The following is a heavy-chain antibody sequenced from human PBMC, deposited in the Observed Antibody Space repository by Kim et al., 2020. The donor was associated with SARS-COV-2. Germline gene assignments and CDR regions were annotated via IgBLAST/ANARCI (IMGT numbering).Heavy chain of an antibody. Sequence: ASVKVSCKASGYTFTSYYMHWVRQAPGQGLEWMGIINPSGGSTSYAQKFQGRVTMTRDTSTSTVYMELSSLRSEDTAVYYCAREADYYDSSGYYCDAFDIWGQGTMVTVSS. CDR2: INPSGGST. CDR3: AREADYYDSSGYYCDAFDI. CDR1: GYTFTSYY. D-gene: IGHD3-22*01. V-gene: IGHV1-46*01. J-gene: IGHJ3*02.